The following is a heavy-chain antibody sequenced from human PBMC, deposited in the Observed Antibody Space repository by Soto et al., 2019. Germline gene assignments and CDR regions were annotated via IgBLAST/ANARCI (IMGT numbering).Heavy chain of an antibody. CDR1: GFTFSSYA. Sequence: QVQLVESGGGVVQPGRSLRLSCAASGFTFSSYAMHWVRQAPGKGLEWVAVISYDGSNKYYADSVKGRFTISRDNSKNTLYLKMNSLRAEDTAVYYCARDHHNCGGDCYPDYWGQGTLVTVSS. CDR3: ARDHHNCGGDCYPDY. D-gene: IGHD2-21*02. V-gene: IGHV3-30-3*01. CDR2: ISYDGSNK. J-gene: IGHJ4*02.